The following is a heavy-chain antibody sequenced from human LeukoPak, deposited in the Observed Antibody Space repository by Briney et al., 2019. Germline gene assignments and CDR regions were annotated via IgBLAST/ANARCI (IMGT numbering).Heavy chain of an antibody. D-gene: IGHD6-19*01. CDR1: GFTFSSYA. CDR3: AKDSSGWYGKGIDY. J-gene: IGHJ4*02. Sequence: GGSLRLSCAASGFTFSSYAMSWVRQAPRKGLEWVSAISGSGGSTYYAHSVQGRFTISRDNSKNTLYLQMNSLRAEDTAVYYCAKDSSGWYGKGIDYWGQGTLVTVSS. CDR2: ISGSGGST. V-gene: IGHV3-23*01.